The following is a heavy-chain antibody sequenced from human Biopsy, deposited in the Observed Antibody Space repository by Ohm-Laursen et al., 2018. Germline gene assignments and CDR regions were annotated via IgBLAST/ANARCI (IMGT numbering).Heavy chain of an antibody. CDR1: GYTFTSHD. J-gene: IGHJ4*02. Sequence: ASVRVSCKASGYTFTSHDINWVRQATGQGLEWMGWMSPNTGNTVYAQRFQDRVTMTSDTSTGTAYMGLTSLTSDDTAVYFCARWETTLGRSLDSWGQGTLVAVSS. CDR3: ARWETTLGRSLDS. CDR2: MSPNTGNT. V-gene: IGHV1-8*01. D-gene: IGHD1-26*01.